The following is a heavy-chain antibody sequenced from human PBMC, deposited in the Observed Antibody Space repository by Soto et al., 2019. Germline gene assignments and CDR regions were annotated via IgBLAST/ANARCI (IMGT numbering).Heavy chain of an antibody. V-gene: IGHV1-18*01. Sequence: ASVKVSCKASGYTFTSYGISWVRQAPGQGLEWMGWISAYNGKTNYAQKLQGRVTMTTDTSTSTAYMELRSLRSDDTAVYYCARDLLLDSSSSGGGDYWGQGPMVTV. CDR2: ISAYNGKT. CDR1: GYTFTSYG. J-gene: IGHJ4*02. CDR3: ARDLLLDSSSSGGGDY. D-gene: IGHD6-6*01.